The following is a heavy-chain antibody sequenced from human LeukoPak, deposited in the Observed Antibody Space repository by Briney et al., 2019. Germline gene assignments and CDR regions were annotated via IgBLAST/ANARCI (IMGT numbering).Heavy chain of an antibody. Sequence: GRSLRLSCAASGFTFSSNAMSWVRQAPGKGLEWVSGIGSSAGSIHYADSVKGRFTISRDNSKNTLYLEMNSLRAEDTAVYYCVKDLHFWSAGDYWGQGTLVTVSS. CDR2: IGSSAGSI. CDR3: VKDLHFWSAGDY. J-gene: IGHJ4*02. D-gene: IGHD3-3*02. CDR1: GFTFSSNA. V-gene: IGHV3-23*01.